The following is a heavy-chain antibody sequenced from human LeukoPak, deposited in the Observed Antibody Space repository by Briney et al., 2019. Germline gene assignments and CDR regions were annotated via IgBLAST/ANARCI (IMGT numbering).Heavy chain of an antibody. J-gene: IGHJ5*02. V-gene: IGHV1-2*02. CDR3: ARGRGGATTGFDR. CDR2: INPNSGAR. CDR1: GYTFSGYY. Sequence: GASVKVSCKASGYTFSGYYMHWVRQAPGQGLESMGWINPNSGARNYAPKFQGRVTFSRDNSISTAYMELSSLRSDDTAIYYCARGRGGATTGFDRWGQGTLVTVSS. D-gene: IGHD1-26*01.